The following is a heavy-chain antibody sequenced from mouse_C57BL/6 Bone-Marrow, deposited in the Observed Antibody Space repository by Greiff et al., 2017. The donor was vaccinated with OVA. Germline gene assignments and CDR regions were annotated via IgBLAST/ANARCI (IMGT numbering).Heavy chain of an antibody. CDR3: ARIKGSSYVEDAMDY. CDR1: GYTFTDYN. Sequence: EVQLQQSGPELVKPGASVKIPCKASGYTFTDYNMDWVKQSHGKSLEWIGDINPNNGGTIYNQKFKGKATLTVDKSSSTAYMELRSLTSEDTAVYYCARIKGSSYVEDAMDYWGQGTSVTVSS. V-gene: IGHV1-18*01. J-gene: IGHJ4*01. CDR2: INPNNGGT. D-gene: IGHD1-1*01.